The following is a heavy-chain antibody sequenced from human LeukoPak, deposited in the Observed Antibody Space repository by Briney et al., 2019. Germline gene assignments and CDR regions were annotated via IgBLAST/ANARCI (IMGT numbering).Heavy chain of an antibody. D-gene: IGHD3-10*01. J-gene: IGHJ6*02. V-gene: IGHV3-7*01. CDR1: GFTFSSYW. CDR2: IKQDGSEI. CDR3: ARDRGWFAMDV. Sequence: GGSLRLSCVASGFTFSSYWMNWVRQAPGKGLEWVANIKQDGSEICYVDSVKGRFTISRDNAKNSLYLQMNSLRAEDTAVYHCARDRGWFAMDVWGQGTTVTVSS.